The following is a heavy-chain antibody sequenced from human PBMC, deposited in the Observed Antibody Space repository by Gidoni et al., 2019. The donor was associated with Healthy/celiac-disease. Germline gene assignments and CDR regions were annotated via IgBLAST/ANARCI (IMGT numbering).Heavy chain of an antibody. D-gene: IGHD5-12*01. Sequence: QVQLVQSGAEVNKPGASVKVSCKASGYTFTSYYMHWVRQAPGQGLEWMGIINTSGGSTSYAQKFQGRVTMTRDTSTSTVYMELSSLRSEDTAVYYCARESGQDTYYYYGMDVWGQGTTVTVSS. CDR2: INTSGGST. J-gene: IGHJ6*02. CDR1: GYTFTSYY. CDR3: ARESGQDTYYYYGMDV. V-gene: IGHV1-46*01.